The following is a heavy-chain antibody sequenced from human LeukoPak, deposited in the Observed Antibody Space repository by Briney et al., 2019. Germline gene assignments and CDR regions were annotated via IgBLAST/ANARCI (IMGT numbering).Heavy chain of an antibody. CDR1: GFTFSSYA. J-gene: IGHJ3*02. CDR2: ISYDGSNK. CDR3: AKGYYDSSVVAFDI. D-gene: IGHD3-22*01. Sequence: GGSLRLSCAASGFTFSSYAMHWVRQAPGKGLEWVAVISYDGSNKYYADSVKGRFTISRDNSKNTLYLQMNSLRAGDTALYYCAKGYYDSSVVAFDIWGQGTMVTVSS. V-gene: IGHV3-30-3*01.